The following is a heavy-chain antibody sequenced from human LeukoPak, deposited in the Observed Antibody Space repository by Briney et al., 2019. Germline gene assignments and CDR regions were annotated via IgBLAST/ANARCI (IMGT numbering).Heavy chain of an antibody. Sequence: EASVKVSCMASGYTFTSYYMHWVRQAPGQGLEWMGIINPSGGSTSYAQKFQGRVTMTRDTSTSTVYMELSSLRSEDTAVYYCAREPPTAMAYYGMDVWGQGTTVTVSS. J-gene: IGHJ6*02. CDR3: AREPPTAMAYYGMDV. D-gene: IGHD5-18*01. CDR2: INPSGGST. CDR1: GYTFTSYY. V-gene: IGHV1-46*01.